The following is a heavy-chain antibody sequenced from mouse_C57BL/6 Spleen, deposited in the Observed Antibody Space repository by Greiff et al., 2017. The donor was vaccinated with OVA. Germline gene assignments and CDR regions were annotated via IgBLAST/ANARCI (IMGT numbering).Heavy chain of an antibody. CDR1: GYTFTDYE. J-gene: IGHJ3*01. Sequence: VHLVESGAELVRPGASVTLSCKASGYTFTDYEMHWVKQTPVHGLEWIGAIDPETGGTAYNQKFKGKAILTADKSSSTAYMELRSLTSEDSAVYYCTSGRGFAYWGQGTLVTVSA. V-gene: IGHV1-15*01. CDR3: TSGRGFAY. CDR2: IDPETGGT. D-gene: IGHD1-1*02.